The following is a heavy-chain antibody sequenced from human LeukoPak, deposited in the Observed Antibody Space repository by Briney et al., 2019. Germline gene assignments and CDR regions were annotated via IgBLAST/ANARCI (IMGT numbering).Heavy chain of an antibody. CDR2: IYTSGST. CDR1: GYSISSGYY. D-gene: IGHD2-2*01. J-gene: IGHJ5*02. V-gene: IGHV4-4*07. CDR3: ASVVVPATIAPWFDP. Sequence: KPSETLSLTCTVSGYSISSGYYWGWLRHPAGKGLEWVGRIYTSGSTNYNPPLKSRVTMSVDTSKNQFSLKLSSVTAAYTAVYYCASVVVPATIAPWFDPWGQGTLVTVSS.